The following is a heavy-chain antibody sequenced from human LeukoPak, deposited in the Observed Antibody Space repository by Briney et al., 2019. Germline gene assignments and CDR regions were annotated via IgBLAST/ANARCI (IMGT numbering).Heavy chain of an antibody. J-gene: IGHJ1*01. CDR3: EKGEQWLVLYFQH. CDR1: GFTFSSYS. V-gene: IGHV3-23*01. D-gene: IGHD6-19*01. CDR2: ISGSGGST. Sequence: GGSLRLSCAASGFTFSSYSMSWVRQAPGKGLEWVSAISGSGGSTYYADSVKGRFTISRDNSKNTLYLQMNSLRAEDTAVYYCEKGEQWLVLYFQHWGQGTLVTVSS.